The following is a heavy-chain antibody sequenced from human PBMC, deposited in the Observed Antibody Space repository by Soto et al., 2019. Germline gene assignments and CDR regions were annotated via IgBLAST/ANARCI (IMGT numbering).Heavy chain of an antibody. Sequence: QVQLQESGPGLVKPSGTLSLTCAVSGGSISSSNWWSWVRQPPGKGLEWIGKFYHSGSTNYNPSLKGRVTISVAKSKNQFSLKLSSVTAADTAVYYCARVYMVRGTIIRYFDYWGQGTLVTVSS. CDR1: GGSISSSNW. V-gene: IGHV4-4*02. CDR2: FYHSGST. D-gene: IGHD3-10*01. CDR3: ARVYMVRGTIIRYFDY. J-gene: IGHJ4*02.